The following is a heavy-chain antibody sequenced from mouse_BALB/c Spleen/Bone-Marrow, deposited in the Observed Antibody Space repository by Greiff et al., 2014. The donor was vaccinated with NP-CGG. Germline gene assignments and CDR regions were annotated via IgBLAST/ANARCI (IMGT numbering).Heavy chain of an antibody. CDR3: ARTTYYAMDY. V-gene: IGHV5-17*02. CDR1: GLTFSSFG. CDR2: ISSGSSTI. Sequence: EVMLVESGGGLVQPGGSRKLSCAASGLTFSSFGMHWGRQAPEKGLEWVAYISSGSSTIYYADTVKGRFTISRDNPKNTLFLQMTSLRSEDTAMYYCARTTYYAMDYWGQGTSVTVSS. J-gene: IGHJ4*01. D-gene: IGHD2-12*01.